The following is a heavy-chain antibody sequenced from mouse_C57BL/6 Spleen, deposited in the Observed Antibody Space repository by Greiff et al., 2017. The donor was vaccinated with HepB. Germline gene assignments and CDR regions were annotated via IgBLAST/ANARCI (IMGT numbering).Heavy chain of an antibody. D-gene: IGHD1-1*01. J-gene: IGHJ1*03. Sequence: VQLQQSGPELVKPGDSVKISCKASGYSFTGYFMNWVMQSHGKSLEWIGRINPYNGDTFYNQKFKGKATLTVDKSSSTAHMELRSLTSEDSAVYYCARPYGPYWYFDVWGTGTTVTVSS. CDR1: GYSFTGYF. V-gene: IGHV1-20*01. CDR3: ARPYGPYWYFDV. CDR2: INPYNGDT.